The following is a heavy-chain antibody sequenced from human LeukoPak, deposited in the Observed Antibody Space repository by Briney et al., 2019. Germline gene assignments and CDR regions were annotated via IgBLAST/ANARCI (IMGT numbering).Heavy chain of an antibody. CDR1: GYSISNGYY. D-gene: IGHD6-13*01. CDR3: ARLRAGQTDY. J-gene: IGHJ4*02. V-gene: IGHV4-38-2*02. CDR2: ILQSGST. Sequence: SETLSLTCSVSGYSISNGYYWGWIRQPPGKGLEWIGSILQSGSTYYNPSLKSRVTISVDTSKNQFSLKLSSVTAADTAVYYCARLRAGQTDYWGQGTLVTVSS.